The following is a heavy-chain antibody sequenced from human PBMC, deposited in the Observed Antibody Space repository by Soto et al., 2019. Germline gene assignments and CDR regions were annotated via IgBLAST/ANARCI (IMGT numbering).Heavy chain of an antibody. CDR3: ARDSGYGPGDYVPQYIDF. V-gene: IGHV3-7*01. CDR2: IKLDSSEK. J-gene: IGHJ4*01. D-gene: IGHD3-10*01. Sequence: VVSLILSCSASGGTFIFDLISWFRQAPVNGLEWLGTIKLDSSEKKYVDSVKGRFTMSRDNAKNSLYLQMDSLRAEDTAVYYCARDSGYGPGDYVPQYIDFWGRGTLVTVSS. CDR1: GGTFIFDL.